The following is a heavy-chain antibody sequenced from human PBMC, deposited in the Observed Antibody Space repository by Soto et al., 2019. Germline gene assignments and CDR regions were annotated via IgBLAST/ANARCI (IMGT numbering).Heavy chain of an antibody. J-gene: IGHJ4*02. CDR2: ISAYNGNT. V-gene: IGHV1-18*01. Sequence: ASVKVSCQASAYTFPNFGISWVRPAPGQGLEWMGWISAYNGNTNSAQKLQGRVTMTTDTSTSTAYMHLRSVRSDDTAVYYCARERGKDPYFDYWGQGTLVTDSS. D-gene: IGHD3-10*01. CDR1: AYTFPNFG. CDR3: ARERGKDPYFDY.